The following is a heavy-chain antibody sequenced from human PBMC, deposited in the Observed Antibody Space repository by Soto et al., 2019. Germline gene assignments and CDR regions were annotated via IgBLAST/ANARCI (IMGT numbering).Heavy chain of an antibody. CDR2: ISTSDGDT. D-gene: IGHD3-10*01. Sequence: WVRQAPGKGLEWVSTISTSDGDTYYADSVKGRFTISRDNARNTLYLQMSSLRAEDTAVYYCASGSGNYPKYNWFDPGAQGTLVTVSS. J-gene: IGHJ5*02. V-gene: IGHV3-23*01. CDR3: ASGSGNYPKYNWFDP.